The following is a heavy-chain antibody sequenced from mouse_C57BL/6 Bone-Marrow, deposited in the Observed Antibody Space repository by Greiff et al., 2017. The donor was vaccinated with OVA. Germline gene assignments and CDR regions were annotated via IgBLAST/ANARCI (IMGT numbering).Heavy chain of an antibody. CDR2: IDPSDSYT. Sequence: QVQLQQPGAELVKPGASVKLSCKASGYTFTSYWMQWVKQRPGQGLEWIGDIDPSDSYTNYNQKFKGKATLTVDTSSSTAYMQLSSLTSEDSAVYYCASYYYGSSLYYAMDYWGQGTSVTVSS. J-gene: IGHJ4*01. D-gene: IGHD1-1*01. CDR1: GYTFTSYW. V-gene: IGHV1-50*01. CDR3: ASYYYGSSLYYAMDY.